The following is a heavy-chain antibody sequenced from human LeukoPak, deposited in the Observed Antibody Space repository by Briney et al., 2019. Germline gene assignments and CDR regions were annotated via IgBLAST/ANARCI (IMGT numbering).Heavy chain of an antibody. CDR3: ARSSESAAPFDP. Sequence: GGSLRLSCAASGFTFSSYGMHWVRQAPGKGLEWVAVIWYDGSNKYYADSVKGRFTISRDNSKNTLYLQMNSLRAEDTAVYYCARSSESAAPFDPWGQGTLVTVSS. V-gene: IGHV3-33*01. CDR1: GFTFSSYG. J-gene: IGHJ5*02. CDR2: IWYDGSNK. D-gene: IGHD3-10*01.